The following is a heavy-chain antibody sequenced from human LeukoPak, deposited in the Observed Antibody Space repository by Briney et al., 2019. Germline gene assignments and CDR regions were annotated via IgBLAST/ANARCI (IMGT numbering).Heavy chain of an antibody. Sequence: ASVKVSCKASGYTFTGYYMHWVRQAPGQGLEWMGWINPNSGGTNYAQKFQGWVTMTRDTSISTAYMELSRLRSDDTAVYYCARDGAIVVVPAAPYYGMDVWGQGTTVTVSS. J-gene: IGHJ6*02. D-gene: IGHD2-2*01. V-gene: IGHV1-2*04. CDR2: INPNSGGT. CDR3: ARDGAIVVVPAAPYYGMDV. CDR1: GYTFTGYY.